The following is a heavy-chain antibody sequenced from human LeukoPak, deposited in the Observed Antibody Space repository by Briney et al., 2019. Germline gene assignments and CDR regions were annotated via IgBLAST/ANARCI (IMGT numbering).Heavy chain of an antibody. J-gene: IGHJ3*02. V-gene: IGHV3-9*03. CDR1: GFTFDDYA. D-gene: IGHD1-26*01. CDR2: ISWNSGSI. Sequence: TGGSLRLSCAASGFTFDDYAMHWVRQAPGKGLEWVSGISWNSGSIGYADSVKGRFTISRDSAKNSLYLQMNSLRAEDMALYYCAKAAGYQLSGSYLNAFDIWGQGTMVTVSS. CDR3: AKAAGYQLSGSYLNAFDI.